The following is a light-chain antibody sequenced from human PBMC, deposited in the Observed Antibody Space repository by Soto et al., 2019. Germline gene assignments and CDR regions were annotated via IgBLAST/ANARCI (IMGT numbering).Light chain of an antibody. J-gene: IGLJ1*01. CDR3: TSYTSSTALV. Sequence: QSALTQPASVAGSPGQSITISCTGTSSDAGGYNYVSWYQQHPGKAPKLMIYEVSNRLSGVSTRFSGSKSGNTASLTISGLQAEDEADYYCTSYTSSTALVFATGTTVTVL. V-gene: IGLV2-14*01. CDR2: EVS. CDR1: SSDAGGYNY.